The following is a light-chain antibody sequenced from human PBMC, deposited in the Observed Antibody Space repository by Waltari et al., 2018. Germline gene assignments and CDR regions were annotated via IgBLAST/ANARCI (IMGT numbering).Light chain of an antibody. V-gene: IGLV2-8*01. CDR1: TSDVGGYDC. CDR3: NSYAGSNSVV. J-gene: IGLJ2*01. CDR2: EVN. Sequence: QSALTQPPSASGSPGQSVTISCTGTTSDVGGYDCVSWYQQHPGKAPKLMIYEVNKRPSGVPDLCSGSKSGNMAYLTVSGLQAEDEAHYYCNSYAGSNSVVFGGGTKLTVL.